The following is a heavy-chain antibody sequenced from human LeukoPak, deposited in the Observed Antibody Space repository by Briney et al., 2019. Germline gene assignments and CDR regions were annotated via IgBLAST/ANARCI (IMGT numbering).Heavy chain of an antibody. D-gene: IGHD2-2*01. J-gene: IGHJ3*02. CDR1: GGAFSSSA. V-gene: IGHV1-69*01. CDR3: ARAPLSAAMFDAFDI. CDR2: IIPIFGTA. Sequence: ASVKVSCKASGGAFSSSAISWVRQAPGQGLEWMGGIIPIFGTANYAQKFQGRVTITADESTSTAYMALSSLRSEDTAVYYCARAPLSAAMFDAFDIWGQGKVVTVSS.